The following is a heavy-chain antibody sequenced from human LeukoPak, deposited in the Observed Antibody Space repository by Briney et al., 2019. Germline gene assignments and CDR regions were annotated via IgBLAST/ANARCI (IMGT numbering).Heavy chain of an antibody. V-gene: IGHV4-39*01. CDR2: IYYSGST. Sequence: SETLSLTCTVSGGSISSSSYYWGWIRQPPGKGLEWIGSIYYSGSTYYNPSLKSRVTISVDTSKNQFSLKLSSVTAADTAVYYCARRPRGIAAAGTVIGYWGQGTLVTVSS. J-gene: IGHJ4*02. CDR1: GGSISSSSYY. D-gene: IGHD6-13*01. CDR3: ARRPRGIAAAGTVIGY.